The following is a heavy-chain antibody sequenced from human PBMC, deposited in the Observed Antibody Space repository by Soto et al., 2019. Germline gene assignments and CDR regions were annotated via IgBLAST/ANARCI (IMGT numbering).Heavy chain of an antibody. CDR3: ARIARGRIAARPPGY. CDR2: IYHSGST. D-gene: IGHD6-6*01. J-gene: IGHJ4*02. V-gene: IGHV4-38-2*01. CDR1: GYSISSGYY. Sequence: PSETLSLTCAVSGYSISSGYYWGWIRQPPGKGLEWIGSIYHSGSTYYNPSLKSRVTMSVDTSKNQFSLKLSSVTAADTAVYYCARIARGRIAARPPGYWGQGTLVTVSS.